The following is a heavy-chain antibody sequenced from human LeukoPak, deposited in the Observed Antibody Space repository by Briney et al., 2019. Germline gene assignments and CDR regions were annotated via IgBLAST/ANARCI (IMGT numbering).Heavy chain of an antibody. J-gene: IGHJ5*02. CDR1: GFTFSSYA. Sequence: GGSLSLSCAASGFTFSSYAMSWVRQAPGKGLEWVSAISGSGGSTYYADSVKGRFTISRDNSKNTLYLQMNSLRAEDTAVYYCAKGPDCSSTSCYGNWFDPWGQGTLVTVSS. CDR2: ISGSGGST. D-gene: IGHD2-2*01. V-gene: IGHV3-23*01. CDR3: AKGPDCSSTSCYGNWFDP.